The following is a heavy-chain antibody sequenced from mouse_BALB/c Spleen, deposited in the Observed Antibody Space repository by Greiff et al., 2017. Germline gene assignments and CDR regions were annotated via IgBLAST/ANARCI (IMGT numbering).Heavy chain of an antibody. J-gene: IGHJ3*01. CDR3: ARRPAYYRYDAY. Sequence: EVKLVESGGGLVQPGGSLKLSCAASGFDFSRYWMSWVRQAPGKGLEWIGEINPDSSTINYTPSLKDKFIISRDNAKNTLYLQMSKVRSEDTALYYCARRPAYYRYDAYWGQGTLVTVSA. CDR2: INPDSSTI. CDR1: GFDFSRYW. D-gene: IGHD2-14*01. V-gene: IGHV4-1*02.